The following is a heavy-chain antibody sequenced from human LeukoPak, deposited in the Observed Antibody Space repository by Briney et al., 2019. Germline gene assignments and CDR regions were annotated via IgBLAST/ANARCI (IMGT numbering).Heavy chain of an antibody. CDR1: GGTFSSYA. CDR3: AREGYCSSTSCRKGAFFDY. J-gene: IGHJ4*02. V-gene: IGHV1-69*04. Sequence: SVKVSCKASGGTFSSYAISWVRLAPGQGLEWMGRIIPILGIANYAQKFQGRVTITADKSTSTAYMELSSLRSEDTAVYYCAREGYCSSTSCRKGAFFDYWGQGTLVTVSS. CDR2: IIPILGIA. D-gene: IGHD2-2*01.